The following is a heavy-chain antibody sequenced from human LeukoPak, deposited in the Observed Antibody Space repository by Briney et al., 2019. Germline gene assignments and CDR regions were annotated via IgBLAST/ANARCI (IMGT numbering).Heavy chain of an antibody. CDR1: GFTFSDYY. J-gene: IGHJ6*03. Sequence: PGGSLRLSCAASGFTFSDYYMSWIRQAPGKGLEWVSTIKGIGPTTYYADSLKGRFTISRDNAKNSLFLQMSSPRADDTAIYYCARAGELRYMDVWGKGTAVTVSS. D-gene: IGHD3-16*01. CDR3: ARAGELRYMDV. V-gene: IGHV3-11*04. CDR2: IKGIGPTT.